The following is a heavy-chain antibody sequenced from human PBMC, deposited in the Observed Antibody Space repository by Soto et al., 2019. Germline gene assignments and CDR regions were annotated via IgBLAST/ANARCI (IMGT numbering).Heavy chain of an antibody. D-gene: IGHD1-1*01. Sequence: QGHLVQSGAEVKKPGASVKVSCQGSGYAFTTYGITWVRQAPGQGLEWMGWISAHNGNTNYAQKLQGRVTVTRDTSTSTAYMELRSLRYDDTAVHYCARGRYGDYWGQGALVTVSS. CDR3: ARGRYGDY. V-gene: IGHV1-18*01. CDR1: GYAFTTYG. CDR2: ISAHNGNT. J-gene: IGHJ4*02.